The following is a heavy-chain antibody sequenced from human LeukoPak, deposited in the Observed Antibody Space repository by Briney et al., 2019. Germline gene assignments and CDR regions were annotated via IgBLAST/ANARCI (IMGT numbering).Heavy chain of an antibody. CDR3: ARVRSYFLALGSFDI. D-gene: IGHD2/OR15-2a*01. CDR2: IYYSGST. Sequence: SETLSLTCTVAGGSISSSSYYWGWIRQPPGKGLEWIGSIYYSGSTYYNPSLKSRVTISVYTSKNQFSLKLSSVTAADTAVYYCARVRSYFLALGSFDIWGQGTMVTVSS. J-gene: IGHJ3*02. CDR1: GGSISSSSYY. V-gene: IGHV4-39*07.